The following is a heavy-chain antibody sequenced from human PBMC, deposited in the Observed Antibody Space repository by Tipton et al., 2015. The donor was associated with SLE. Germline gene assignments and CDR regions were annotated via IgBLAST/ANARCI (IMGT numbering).Heavy chain of an antibody. D-gene: IGHD2-2*01. CDR1: GDTFNTYA. J-gene: IGHJ4*02. V-gene: IGHV1-69*05. CDR2: IIPIIGIT. Sequence: QSGAEVKEPGSSVKVSCKASGDTFNTYAFTWVRQAPGQGLEWMGAIIPIIGITKYAQDFQVRVTISTDESTNPAYMELTSLTSDDTAVYLCARGRDQLPTSDYWGQGTLVTVSS. CDR3: ARGRDQLPTSDY.